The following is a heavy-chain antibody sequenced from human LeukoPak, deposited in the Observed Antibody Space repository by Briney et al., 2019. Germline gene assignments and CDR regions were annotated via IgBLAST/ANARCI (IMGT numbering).Heavy chain of an antibody. CDR2: ISSSSSYI. D-gene: IGHD4-17*01. Sequence: GGSLRLSCAASGFTFSSYGMNWVRQAPGKGLEWVSSISSSSSYIYYADSVKGRFTISRDNAKNSLYLQMNSLRAEDTAVYYCAKVRDPGGDYYYYYMDVWGKGTTVTVSS. V-gene: IGHV3-21*01. CDR3: AKVRDPGGDYYYYYMDV. J-gene: IGHJ6*03. CDR1: GFTFSSYG.